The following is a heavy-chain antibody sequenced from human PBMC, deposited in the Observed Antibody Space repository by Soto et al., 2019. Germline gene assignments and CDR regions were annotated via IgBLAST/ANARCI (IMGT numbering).Heavy chain of an antibody. V-gene: IGHV3-7*04. D-gene: IGHD3-22*01. CDR3: ARGDYHDSSGPFSDAFDV. CDR2: IKQDGSQK. J-gene: IGHJ3*01. CDR1: GFTFSNYW. Sequence: EVPLVDSGGGLVQPGGSLRLSCAASGFTFSNYWMSWVRQAPGKGLEWVANIKQDGSQKWYVDSVKGRFTISRDNAKKSLFLQMNSLRVEDTAVYYCARGDYHDSSGPFSDAFDVWGQGTMVTVSS.